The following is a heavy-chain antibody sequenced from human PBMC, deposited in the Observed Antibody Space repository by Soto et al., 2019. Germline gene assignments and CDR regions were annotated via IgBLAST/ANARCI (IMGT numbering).Heavy chain of an antibody. D-gene: IGHD1-26*01. CDR2: ISGYNANT. J-gene: IGHJ1*01. CDR3: ATGRCRIRWSYYEHIEH. CDR1: GSPIADCS. V-gene: IGHV1-18*01. Sequence: GFPAEGSSRVPGSPIADCSSPWGRQAPGQGLEWMGGISGYNANTRYEQKFQGRVTLTRDTSTTTAYMGVSSLRSVDTAVYCCATGRCRIRWSYYEHIEHSDPVTLGPVSS.